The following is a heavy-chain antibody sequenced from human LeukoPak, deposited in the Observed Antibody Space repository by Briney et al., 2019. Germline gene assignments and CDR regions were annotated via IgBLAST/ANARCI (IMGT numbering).Heavy chain of an antibody. CDR2: IYADGSA. Sequence: PSETLSLTCSVSGDSISSGSYYWSWIRQPAGKGLEWVGHIYADGSADYNPSLKSRVTISVDTSKNHFSLRLSSVTAADTAVYYCARDKWGLLDTAIYYYYTDVWGKGTTVTVSS. CDR1: GDSISSGSYY. D-gene: IGHD5-18*01. J-gene: IGHJ6*03. CDR3: ARDKWGLLDTAIYYYYTDV. V-gene: IGHV4-61*09.